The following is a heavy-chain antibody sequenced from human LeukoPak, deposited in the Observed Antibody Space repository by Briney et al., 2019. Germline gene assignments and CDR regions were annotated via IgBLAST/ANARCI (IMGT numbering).Heavy chain of an antibody. CDR2: IYTSGST. V-gene: IGHV4-61*02. Sequence: PSETLSLTCTVSGGSISSGSYYWSWIRQTAGKGLEWIGRIYTSGSTNYNPSLKSRVTISVDTSKNQFSLKLSSVTAADTAVYYCARGRYSSSWYFKDYWGQGTLVTVSS. CDR3: ARGRYSSSWYFKDY. J-gene: IGHJ4*02. CDR1: GGSISSGSYY. D-gene: IGHD6-13*01.